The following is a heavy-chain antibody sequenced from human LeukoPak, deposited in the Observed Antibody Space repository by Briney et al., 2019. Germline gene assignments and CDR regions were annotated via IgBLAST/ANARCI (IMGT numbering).Heavy chain of an antibody. CDR1: GGSISSYY. Sequence: SETLSLTCTVSGGSISSYYWSWIRQPPGKGLEWIGYIYYSGSTNYNPSLKSRVTISVDTSKNQFSLKLSSVTAADTAVYYCARIRRLGMDYWGQGTLVTVSS. J-gene: IGHJ4*02. CDR3: ARIRRLGMDY. V-gene: IGHV4-59*08. CDR2: IYYSGST. D-gene: IGHD7-27*01.